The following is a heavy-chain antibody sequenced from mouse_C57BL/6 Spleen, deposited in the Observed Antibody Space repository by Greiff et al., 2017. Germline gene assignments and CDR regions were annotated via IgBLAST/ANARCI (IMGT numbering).Heavy chain of an antibody. CDR3: ARDGGNLSFDY. D-gene: IGHD2-1*01. J-gene: IGHJ2*01. V-gene: IGHV3-6*01. Sequence: DVQLVESGPGLVKPSQSLSLTCSVTGYSITSGYYWNWIRQFPGNKLEWMGYISYDGSNNYNPSLKNRISITRDTSKNQFFLKLNSVTTEDTATYYCARDGGNLSFDYWGQGTTLTVSS. CDR1: GYSITSGYY. CDR2: ISYDGSN.